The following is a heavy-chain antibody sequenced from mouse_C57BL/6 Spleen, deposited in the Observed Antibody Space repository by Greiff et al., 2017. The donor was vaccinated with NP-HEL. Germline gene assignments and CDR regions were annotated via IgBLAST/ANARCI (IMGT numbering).Heavy chain of an antibody. V-gene: IGHV2-5*01. Sequence: VQLQQSGPGLVQPSQSLSITCTVSGFSLTSYGVHWVRQSPGKGLEWLGVIWRGGSTDYNAAFMSRLSITKDNSKSQVFFKMNSLQADDTAIYYCAKPLITTVVADYAMDYWGQGTSVTVSS. J-gene: IGHJ4*01. CDR1: GFSLTSYG. CDR3: AKPLITTVVADYAMDY. D-gene: IGHD1-1*01. CDR2: IWRGGST.